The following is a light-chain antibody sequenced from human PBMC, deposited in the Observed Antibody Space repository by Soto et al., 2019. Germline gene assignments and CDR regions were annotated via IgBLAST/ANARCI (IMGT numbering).Light chain of an antibody. J-gene: IGKJ1*01. CDR1: QSVSSN. Sequence: EIVMTQSPATLSVSPGERVTLSFRSSQSVSSNLAWYQQKVGPAPRLLIYGASSRATGIPDRFSGSGSGTDFTLTISRLEPEDFAVYYCQQYGSSPETFGQGTKVDIK. CDR3: QQYGSSPET. CDR2: GAS. V-gene: IGKV3-20*01.